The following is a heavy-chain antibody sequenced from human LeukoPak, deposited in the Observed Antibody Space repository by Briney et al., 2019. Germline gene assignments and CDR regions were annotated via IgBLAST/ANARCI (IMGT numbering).Heavy chain of an antibody. CDR1: GGSISSYY. CDR3: AKFLPTHIVVANYYFDY. V-gene: IGHV4-59*01. J-gene: IGHJ4*02. D-gene: IGHD2-21*01. CDR2: IYYSGST. Sequence: SETLSLTCTVSGGSISSYYWSWIRQPPGKGLEWIGYIYYSGSTNYNPSLKSRVTISVDTSKNQFSLKLSSVTAADTAVYYCAKFLPTHIVVANYYFDYWGQGTLVTVSS.